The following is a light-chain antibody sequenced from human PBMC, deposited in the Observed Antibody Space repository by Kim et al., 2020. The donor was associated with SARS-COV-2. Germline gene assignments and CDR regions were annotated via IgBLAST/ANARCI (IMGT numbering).Light chain of an antibody. CDR2: DAS. CDR1: LVIRNY. J-gene: IGKJ2*01. Sequence: SASVGDRVTIPCQASLVIRNYLSWYQQKPGKAPKLLIYDASDLEAGVPSRFSGSGAGSHFTFTITSLQPEDVATYYCQQYDNLPHTFGQGTKLEI. V-gene: IGKV1-33*01. CDR3: QQYDNLPHT.